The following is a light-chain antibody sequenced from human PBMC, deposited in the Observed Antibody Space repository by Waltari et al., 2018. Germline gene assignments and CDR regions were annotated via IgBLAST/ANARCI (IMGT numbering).Light chain of an antibody. J-gene: IGKJ1*01. CDR2: WGS. Sequence: DIVMTQSPESLAVSLGERATINCKSSQSVLYSSNNKNYLAWYQQKPGQPPKLLFYWGSTRESGVPDRFSGGGSGTDFTLTISNLQAEDVAVYYCQQYYDSYTFGQGTKVEV. V-gene: IGKV4-1*01. CDR1: QSVLYSSNNKNY. CDR3: QQYYDSYT.